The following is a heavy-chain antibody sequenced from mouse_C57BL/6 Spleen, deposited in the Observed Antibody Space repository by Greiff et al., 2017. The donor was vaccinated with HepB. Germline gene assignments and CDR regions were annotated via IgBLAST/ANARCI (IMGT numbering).Heavy chain of an antibody. CDR3: ARYDYDGYYKAMDY. Sequence: EVMLVESGGGLVQPGGSLSLSCAASGFTFTDYYMSWVRQPPGKALEWLGFIRNKANGYTTEYSASVKGRFTISRDNSQSILYLQMNALRAEDSATYYCARYDYDGYYKAMDYWGQGTSVTVSS. D-gene: IGHD2-3*01. CDR1: GFTFTDYY. J-gene: IGHJ4*01. CDR2: IRNKANGYTT. V-gene: IGHV7-3*01.